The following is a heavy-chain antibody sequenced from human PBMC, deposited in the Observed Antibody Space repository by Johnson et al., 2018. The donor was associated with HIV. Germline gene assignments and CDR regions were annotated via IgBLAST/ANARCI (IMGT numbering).Heavy chain of an antibody. V-gene: IGHV3-11*01. J-gene: IGHJ3*02. CDR1: GFTFSDYY. D-gene: IGHD1-26*01. Sequence: QVQLVESGGGLVKPGGSLRLSCAASGFTFSDYYMSWIRQAPGKGLEWVSYISNSGNTIYYTYSVKGRFTISRDNSKNTLYLQMNSLRAEDTAVYYCAVKVGATGYDAFDIWGQGTMVTVSS. CDR3: AVKVGATGYDAFDI. CDR2: ISNSGNTI.